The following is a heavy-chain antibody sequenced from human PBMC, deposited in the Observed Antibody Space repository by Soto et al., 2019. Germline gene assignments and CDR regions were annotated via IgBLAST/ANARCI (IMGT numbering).Heavy chain of an antibody. Sequence: PGGSLRLSCAASGFTFSSYGMHWVRQAPGKGLEWVAVIWYDGSNKYYADSVKGRFTISRDNSKNTLYLQMNSLRAEDTAVYYCARCDDILTNDYYYYYGMDVWGQGTTVTVSS. J-gene: IGHJ6*02. V-gene: IGHV3-33*01. CDR2: IWYDGSNK. D-gene: IGHD3-9*01. CDR1: GFTFSSYG. CDR3: ARCDDILTNDYYYYYGMDV.